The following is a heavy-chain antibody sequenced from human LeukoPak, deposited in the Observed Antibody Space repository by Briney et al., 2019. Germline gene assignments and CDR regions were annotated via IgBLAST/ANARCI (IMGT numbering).Heavy chain of an antibody. J-gene: IGHJ4*02. CDR1: GFTFSSYE. CDR2: ISTSSSYI. D-gene: IGHD6-13*01. CDR3: ARESFGVAVGGTRVDY. V-gene: IGHV3-21*01. Sequence: GGSLRLSCAASGFTFSSYEMNWVRQAPGKGLEWVSSISTSSSYIYYADSVKGRFTISRDNAKNSLFLQMNSLRAEDTAVYYCARESFGVAVGGTRVDYWGQGTLVTVSS.